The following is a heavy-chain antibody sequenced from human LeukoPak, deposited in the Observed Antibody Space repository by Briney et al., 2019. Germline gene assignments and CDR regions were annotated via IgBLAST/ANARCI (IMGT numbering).Heavy chain of an antibody. J-gene: IGHJ3*02. CDR3: ARDLWDSSTPFDI. CDR2: ISSSSSYI. V-gene: IGHV3-21*01. Sequence: GGSLRLSCAASGFTFSSYSMNWVRQAPGKGLEWVSSISSSSSYIYYADSVKGRFTISRDNAKNSLYLQMNSLRAEDTAVYYCARDLWDSSTPFDIWGQGTMVTVSS. D-gene: IGHD6-13*01. CDR1: GFTFSSYS.